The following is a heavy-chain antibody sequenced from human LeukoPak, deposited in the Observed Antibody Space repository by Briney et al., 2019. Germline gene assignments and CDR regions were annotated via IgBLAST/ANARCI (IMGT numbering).Heavy chain of an antibody. CDR1: GFTFNDYA. J-gene: IGHJ3*02. CDR2: ISYDGSNK. D-gene: IGHD4-23*01. CDR3: ARPTVISDAFDI. Sequence: GGSLRLSCAASGFTFNDYAMYWVRQAPGKGLEWVAVISYDGSNKYYADSVKGRFTISRDNSKNTLYLQMNSLRAEDTAVYYCARPTVISDAFDIWGQGTMVTVSS. V-gene: IGHV3-30-3*01.